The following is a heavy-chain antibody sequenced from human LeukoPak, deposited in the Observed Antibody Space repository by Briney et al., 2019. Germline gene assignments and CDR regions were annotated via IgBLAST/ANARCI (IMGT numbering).Heavy chain of an antibody. J-gene: IGHJ6*03. CDR1: GFTFSSYS. CDR2: IISSGSTK. D-gene: IGHD1-14*01. CDR3: AGANQVYYYYMDV. V-gene: IGHV3-48*01. Sequence: GGSLRLSGAASGFTFSSYSMNWVRQAPGKGLEWVSYIISSGSTKYYADSVKGRFIISKDNAKNSLYLQMNSLRAEDTAVYYCAGANQVYYYYMDVWGKGTTVTVSS.